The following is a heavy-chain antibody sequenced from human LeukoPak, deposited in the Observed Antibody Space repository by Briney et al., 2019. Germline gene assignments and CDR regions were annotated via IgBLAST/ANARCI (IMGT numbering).Heavy chain of an antibody. CDR1: GGSISSSSYY. Sequence: PSETLSLTCTVSGGSISSSSYYWSWIRQPPGKGLEWVGEINHSGSTNYNPSLKSRVTISVDTSKNQFSLKLSSVTAADTAVYYCASSMVYGRWFDPWGQGTLVTVSS. V-gene: IGHV4-39*07. D-gene: IGHD2-8*01. CDR3: ASSMVYGRWFDP. CDR2: INHSGST. J-gene: IGHJ5*02.